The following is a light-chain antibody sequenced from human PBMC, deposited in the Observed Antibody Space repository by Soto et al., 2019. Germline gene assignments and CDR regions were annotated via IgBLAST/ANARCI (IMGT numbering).Light chain of an antibody. CDR3: MQALQTPRM. CDR1: QSLLHSNGCNF. CDR2: MGS. J-gene: IGKJ1*01. Sequence: DIVMTQSPLSLPVTPGEPASISCRSSQSLLHSNGCNFLDWYLQKPGQSPQLLIYMGSNRASGVPDRFSGSGSGTDFTLKISRVEAEDVGVYYCMQALQTPRMFGQGTKVEIK. V-gene: IGKV2-28*01.